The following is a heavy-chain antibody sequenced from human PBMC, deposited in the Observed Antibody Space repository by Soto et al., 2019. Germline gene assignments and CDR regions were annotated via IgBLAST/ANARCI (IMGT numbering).Heavy chain of an antibody. D-gene: IGHD6-19*01. CDR2: ISAYNSNT. CDR3: ARERTGYSSGWYFGWFDP. CDR1: GYTFTSYG. Sequence: QVQLVQSGAEVKKPGASVKVSCKASGYTFTSYGISWVRQAPGQGLEWMGWISAYNSNTNYAQKLQGRVTMTTDTSTSTAYMELRSLRSDDTAVYYCARERTGYSSGWYFGWFDPWGQGTLVTVSS. J-gene: IGHJ5*02. V-gene: IGHV1-18*01.